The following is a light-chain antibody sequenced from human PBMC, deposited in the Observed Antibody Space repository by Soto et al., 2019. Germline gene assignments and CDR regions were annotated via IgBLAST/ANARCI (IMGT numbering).Light chain of an antibody. CDR2: KTS. J-gene: IGLJ3*02. CDR3: ALLYRGSWV. V-gene: IGLV7-43*01. Sequence: QTVVTQEPALTVSPGVTVILTCALTTGAVTSDYYPNWFQRKPGQAHRTLIYKTSNKHSWNPARFSGSLLGGKAALTLSGVQPEDEADYYCALLYRGSWVFGGGTNVTVL. CDR1: TGAVTSDYY.